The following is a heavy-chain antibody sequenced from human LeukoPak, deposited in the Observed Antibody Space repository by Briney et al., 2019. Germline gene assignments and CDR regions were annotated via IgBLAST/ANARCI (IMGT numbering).Heavy chain of an antibody. CDR2: IYTSGST. D-gene: IGHD3-16*01. CDR1: GGSISSYY. CDR3: ARFTPQGYGWGGYNRFDP. V-gene: IGHV4-4*07. J-gene: IGHJ5*02. Sequence: SETLSLTCTVSGGSISSYYWSWIRQPAGKGLEWIGRIYTSGSTNYNPSLKSRVTISVDTSKNQFSLNLTSVTAADTAVYYCARFTPQGYGWGGYNRFDPWGQGTLVTVSS.